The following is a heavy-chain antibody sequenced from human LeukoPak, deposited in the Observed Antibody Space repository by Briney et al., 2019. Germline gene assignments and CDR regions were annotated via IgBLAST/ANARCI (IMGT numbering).Heavy chain of an antibody. J-gene: IGHJ4*02. V-gene: IGHV3-23*01. CDR1: GFTFSTYT. CDR3: AIDPNWGTHS. D-gene: IGHD7-27*01. CDR2: IGSSGGGI. Sequence: GGSLSLSCAASGFTFSTYTMYWVRHPPGKRLEWVSIIGSSGGGIHYADSVKGRFTISRDNSKNALYLQMNSLRVEDTAVYYCAIDPNWGTHSWGQGVLVTVSS.